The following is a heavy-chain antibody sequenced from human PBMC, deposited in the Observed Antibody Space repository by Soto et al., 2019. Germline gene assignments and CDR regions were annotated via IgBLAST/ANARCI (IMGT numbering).Heavy chain of an antibody. CDR2: INDRGSI. J-gene: IGHJ2*01. V-gene: IGHV4-34*01. D-gene: IGHD3-9*01. CDR1: GGSFSGYY. Sequence: QVQLQQWGAGPLRPLETLSLTCGVSGGSFSGYYWAWIRQSPGKGLEWIGEINDRGSINYNPSLKSLVSISVDTSKKHYSLTLRSVTAADTAVYYGARESHDILTGPPWVWYFDLWGRGTLVTVSS. CDR3: ARESHDILTGPPWVWYFDL.